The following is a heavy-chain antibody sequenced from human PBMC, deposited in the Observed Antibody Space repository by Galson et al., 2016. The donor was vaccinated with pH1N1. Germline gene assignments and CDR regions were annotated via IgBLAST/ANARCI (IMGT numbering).Heavy chain of an antibody. J-gene: IGHJ2*01. CDR2: MNPNNGNA. V-gene: IGHV1-8*01. Sequence: SVKVSCKASGYTLTSYDINWVRQATGQGLEWMGWMNPNNGNADYAPKFQGRVTLTRNASINTAYMELSSLTSEDTAVYDCARGPVYWYFDLWGRGTPVIVSS. CDR3: ARGPVYWYFDL. CDR1: GYTLTSYD.